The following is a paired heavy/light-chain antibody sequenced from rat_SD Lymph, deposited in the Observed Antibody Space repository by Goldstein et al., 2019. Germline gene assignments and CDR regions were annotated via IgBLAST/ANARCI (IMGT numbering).Light chain of an antibody. V-gene: IGKV5S12*01. CDR2: YAS. Sequence: DVVLTQSPATLSVTPGERISLSCRASESVDTYLHWYQQKPNESPRLLIKYASQSISGIPSRFSGSGSGTDFTLSINGVELEDLSIYYCQQGNSLPFTFGSGTKLEIK. CDR3: QQGNSLPFT. J-gene: IGKJ4*01. CDR1: ESVDTY.
Heavy chain of an antibody. D-gene: IGHD1-1*01. CDR2: ISSGSSYI. CDR3: ASPYYYSGEGYFDY. J-gene: IGHJ2*01. CDR1: GFTFSNYG. V-gene: IGHV5-34*01. Sequence: EVQLVESGGGLVQPGRSLKLSCVASGFTFSNYGMNWIRQAPGKGLEWVAYISSGSSYIYYAETVKGRFTISRDNAKNTLYLQMTSLRSEDTALYYCASPYYYSGEGYFDYWGQGVMVTVSS.